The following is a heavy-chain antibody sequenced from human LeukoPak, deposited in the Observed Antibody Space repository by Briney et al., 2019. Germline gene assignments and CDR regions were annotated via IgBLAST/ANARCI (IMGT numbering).Heavy chain of an antibody. CDR2: VYHNGET. V-gene: IGHV4-39*07. CDR3: VTPRSWELSDMAV. J-gene: IGHJ6*03. D-gene: IGHD1-26*01. Sequence: SETLSLTCSVVGGSLTSSNQYWGWIRQSPGTGLEWIGSVYHNGETYYNPSLKSRVIISVDTSKNEFSLRLTSVTAADTAVYYCVTPRSWELSDMAVWGKGTTVIVSS. CDR1: GGSLTSSNQY.